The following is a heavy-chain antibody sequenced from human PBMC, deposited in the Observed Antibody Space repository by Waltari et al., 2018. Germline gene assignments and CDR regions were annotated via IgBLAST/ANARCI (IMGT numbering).Heavy chain of an antibody. CDR2: IKSRGSGETV. Sequence: EVQLVESGGGLVEPGGSLRLSWTAFGFSFTHDWMTWVRQAPGKGLEWVGLIKSRGSGETVDYAAPVKGRFTISRDDSKDTVYLQMSSLRVEDTALYYCTADLSEFGHGEIDFWGQGSQVTVSS. V-gene: IGHV3-15*01. J-gene: IGHJ4*02. CDR3: TADLSEFGHGEIDF. CDR1: GFSFTHDW. D-gene: IGHD3-3*01.